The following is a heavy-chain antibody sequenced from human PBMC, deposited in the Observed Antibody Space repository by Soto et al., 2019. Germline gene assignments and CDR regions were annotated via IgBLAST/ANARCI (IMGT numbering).Heavy chain of an antibody. CDR1: GFTFSDYY. J-gene: IGHJ4*02. D-gene: IGHD2-2*01. CDR3: ASIYCSSTSCPN. V-gene: IGHV3-11*01. CDR2: ISSSGSTI. Sequence: GSLRLSCAASGFTFSDYYMSWIRQAPGKGLEWVSYISSSGSTIYYADSVKGRFTISRDNAKNSLYLQMNSLRAEDTAVYYCASIYCSSTSCPNWGQGTLVTVSS.